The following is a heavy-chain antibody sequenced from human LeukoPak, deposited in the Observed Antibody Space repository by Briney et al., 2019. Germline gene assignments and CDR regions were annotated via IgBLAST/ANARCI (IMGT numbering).Heavy chain of an antibody. CDR1: GYTFTSYD. J-gene: IGHJ5*02. Sequence: GASVKVSCKASGYTFTSYDINWVRQATGQGLEWMGGLNPNSGNTGYAQKFQGRVTMTRNTSISTAYMELSSLRSEDTAVYYCARPIAAAEFDPWGQGTLVTVSS. D-gene: IGHD6-13*01. V-gene: IGHV1-8*01. CDR2: LNPNSGNT. CDR3: ARPIAAAEFDP.